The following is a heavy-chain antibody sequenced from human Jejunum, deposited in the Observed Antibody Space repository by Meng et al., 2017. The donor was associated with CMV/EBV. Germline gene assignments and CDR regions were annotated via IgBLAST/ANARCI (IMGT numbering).Heavy chain of an antibody. CDR3: AKRDCTSSSCHYYFDY. Sequence: LTFSNNWGDWVRQAPGRGLVWVARISTDGSRTSYADSVKGRLTISRDNAMNALYLQMNSLRAEDTAVYYCAKRDCTSSSCHYYFDYWGQGALVTVSS. CDR1: LTFSNNW. D-gene: IGHD2-2*01. J-gene: IGHJ4*02. CDR2: ISTDGSRT. V-gene: IGHV3-74*01.